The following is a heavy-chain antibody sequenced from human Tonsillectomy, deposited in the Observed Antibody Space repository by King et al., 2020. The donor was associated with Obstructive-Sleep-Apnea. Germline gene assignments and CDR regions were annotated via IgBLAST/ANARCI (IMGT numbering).Heavy chain of an antibody. CDR3: ARPRGSSRYYFYGLNV. J-gene: IGHJ6*02. D-gene: IGHD6-13*01. Sequence: VQLVESGAEVKKPGESLRISCKGSGYSFPNYWITWVRQMPGKGLEWMGRIDPSDSYTNYSPSFQGHVTISADKSINTAYLQWGSLKASDTAIYYFARPRGSSRYYFYGLNVWGQGTTVTVSS. V-gene: IGHV5-10-1*03. CDR1: GYSFPNYW. CDR2: IDPSDSYT.